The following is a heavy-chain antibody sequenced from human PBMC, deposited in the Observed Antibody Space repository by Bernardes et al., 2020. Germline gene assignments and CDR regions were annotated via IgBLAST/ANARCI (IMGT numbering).Heavy chain of an antibody. Sequence: GGSLRLSCAASGFTFSSYAMSWGRQAPGKGLEWVSTISGSGGSTYYADSVKGRFTISRDNSKNTLYLQMNSLRVEDTAVYYCARSPSGASSWYGDYSYHYMDVWGKGTTVTVSS. J-gene: IGHJ6*03. V-gene: IGHV3-23*01. CDR3: ARSPSGASSWYGDYSYHYMDV. CDR2: ISGSGGST. D-gene: IGHD6-13*01. CDR1: GFTFSSYA.